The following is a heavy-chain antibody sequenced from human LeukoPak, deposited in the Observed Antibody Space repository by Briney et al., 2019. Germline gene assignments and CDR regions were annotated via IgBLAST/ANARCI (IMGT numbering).Heavy chain of an antibody. CDR3: TTKNYDGTRTLAY. CDR2: IYHSGST. D-gene: IGHD4-23*01. CDR1: GDSITSSQW. V-gene: IGHV4-4*02. J-gene: IGHJ4*02. Sequence: SGTLSLTCAVSGDSITSSQWWSWVRQPPGKGLEWIGEIYHSGSTNYNPSLKSRVTISVDKTKNQFSLKLNYVTAADPAVYYCTTKNYDGTRTLAYWGQEPLVPVP.